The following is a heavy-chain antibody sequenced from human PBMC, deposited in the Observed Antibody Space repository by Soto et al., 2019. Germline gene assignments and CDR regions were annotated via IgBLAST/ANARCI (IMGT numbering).Heavy chain of an antibody. CDR3: ARAGRECSSTSCYAYFQH. J-gene: IGHJ1*01. D-gene: IGHD2-2*01. Sequence: ASVKVSCKASGGTFSSYTISWVRQAPGQGLEWMGRIIPILGTVNYAQKFQGRVSIIADKSTDTVYMELSSLRSEDTAVYYCARAGRECSSTSCYAYFQHWGQGTLVTVSS. CDR2: IIPILGTV. V-gene: IGHV1-69*08. CDR1: GGTFSSYT.